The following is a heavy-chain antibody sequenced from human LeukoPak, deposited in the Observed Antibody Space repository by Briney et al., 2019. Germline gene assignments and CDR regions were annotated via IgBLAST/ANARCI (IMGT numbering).Heavy chain of an antibody. CDR2: IYSGGST. CDR3: ARTKGETAAGPFDY. CDR1: GFTVSSNS. J-gene: IGHJ4*02. V-gene: IGHV3-66*01. Sequence: GGSLRLSCAASGFTVSSNSMSWVRQALGKGLEWVSVIYSGGSTHYADSVKGRFTISRDNSNNTLYVQMNSLRAEDTAVYYCARTKGETAAGPFDYWGQGTLVTVSS. D-gene: IGHD6-13*01.